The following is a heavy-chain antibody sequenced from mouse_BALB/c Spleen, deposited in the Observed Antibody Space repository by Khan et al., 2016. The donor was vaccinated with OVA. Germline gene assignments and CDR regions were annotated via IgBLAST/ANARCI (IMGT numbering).Heavy chain of an antibody. D-gene: IGHD2-14*01. CDR1: GYSITSDYA. J-gene: IGHJ3*01. CDR3: ARSRYRYAFAY. CDR2: ISYSGST. V-gene: IGHV3-2*02. Sequence: EVKLEVSGPGLVKPSQSLSLTYTVTGYSITSDYAWNWIRQFPGNKLEWMGYISYSGSTSYNPSLKSRISITRDTSKNQFFLQLNSVTTEDTATYYCARSRYRYAFAYWGQGTLVTVSA.